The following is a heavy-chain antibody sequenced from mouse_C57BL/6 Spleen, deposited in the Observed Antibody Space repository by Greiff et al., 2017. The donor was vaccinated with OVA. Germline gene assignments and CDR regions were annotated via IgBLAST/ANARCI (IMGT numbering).Heavy chain of an antibody. Sequence: VQLQQSGAELVKPGASVKLSCTASGFNIKDYYMHWVKQRTEQGLEWIGRIDPEDGETKYAPTFQGKATITADTSSTTAYLQLRSLTSEDTAAYYCARSTRSGPSYFDYWGQGTTLTVSS. CDR3: ARSTRSGPSYFDY. D-gene: IGHD3-2*02. CDR1: GFNIKDYY. V-gene: IGHV14-2*01. CDR2: IDPEDGET. J-gene: IGHJ2*01.